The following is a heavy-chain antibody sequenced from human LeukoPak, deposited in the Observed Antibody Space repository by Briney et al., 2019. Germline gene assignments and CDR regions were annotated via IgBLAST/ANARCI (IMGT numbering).Heavy chain of an antibody. CDR1: GGSISSGGYY. CDR2: IYHSGST. CDR3: ARGVRDLTMVRGPRNQEDAFDI. D-gene: IGHD3-10*01. J-gene: IGHJ3*02. Sequence: SQTLSLTCTVSGGSISSGGYYWSWIRQPPGKGLEWIGYIYHSGSTYYNPSLKSRVTTSVDRSKNQFSLKLSSVTAADTAVYYCARGVRDLTMVRGPRNQEDAFDIWGQGTMVTVSS. V-gene: IGHV4-30-2*01.